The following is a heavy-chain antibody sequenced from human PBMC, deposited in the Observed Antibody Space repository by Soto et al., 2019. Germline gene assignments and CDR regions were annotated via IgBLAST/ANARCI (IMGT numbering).Heavy chain of an antibody. CDR1: GYTFTSYA. D-gene: IGHD3-22*01. J-gene: IGHJ4*02. V-gene: IGHV1-3*01. CDR2: INAGNGNT. Sequence: QVQLVQSGAEVKKPGASVKVSCKASGYTFTSYAMHWVRQAPGQRLEWMGWINAGNGNTKYSQKFQGRVTITRDTSASTAYMDLSSLRSEDTAVYYCARALLDYYDSSGYGLWGQGTLVTVSS. CDR3: ARALLDYYDSSGYGL.